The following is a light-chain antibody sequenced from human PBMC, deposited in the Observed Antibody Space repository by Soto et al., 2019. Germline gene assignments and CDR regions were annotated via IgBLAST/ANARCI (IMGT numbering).Light chain of an antibody. CDR1: QSVSSN. V-gene: IGKV3D-15*01. Sequence: EIVMTQSPATLSVSPGERATLSCRASQSVSSNLAWYQQKPGQAPRLLIYGASTRATGIPARFSGSGSGTEFTLTISSLQSEDFAVYYCQQYNNWPPRPFGKRSKLEIK. CDR3: QQYNNWPPRP. J-gene: IGKJ1*01. CDR2: GAS.